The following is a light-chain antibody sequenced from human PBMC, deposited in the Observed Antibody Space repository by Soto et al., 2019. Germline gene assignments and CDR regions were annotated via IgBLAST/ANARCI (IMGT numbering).Light chain of an antibody. Sequence: NFMLTQPLSVSESPGRTVTISCTRTSGSIADNYVQWYQHRPGSAPTTVIFEDNRRPSGVPHRFSGSIDRYSNSASLTISGLTTADEADDYCQSFDGSIPIRVFGGGTKVTVL. CDR1: SGSIADNY. V-gene: IGLV6-57*04. J-gene: IGLJ3*02. CDR3: QSFDGSIPIRV. CDR2: EDN.